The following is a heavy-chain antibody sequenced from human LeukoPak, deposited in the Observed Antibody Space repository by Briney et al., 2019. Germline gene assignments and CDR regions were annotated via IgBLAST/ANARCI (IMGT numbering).Heavy chain of an antibody. V-gene: IGHV1-8*01. CDR2: MNPNSGNT. J-gene: IGHJ5*02. CDR1: GYTFTSYD. D-gene: IGHD3-10*01. Sequence: ASVKVSCKASGYTFTSYDINWVRQATGQGLEWMGWMNPNSGNTGYAQKFQGRVTMTRNTSISTAYMELSSLRSEDTAVYYCARATMVRGVIITFRFDPWGQGTLVTVSP. CDR3: ARATMVRGVIITFRFDP.